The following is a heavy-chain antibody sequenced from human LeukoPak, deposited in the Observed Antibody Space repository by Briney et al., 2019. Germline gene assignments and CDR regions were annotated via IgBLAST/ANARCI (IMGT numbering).Heavy chain of an antibody. CDR1: GGSISSYY. V-gene: IGHV4-59*08. D-gene: IGHD6-19*01. Sequence: PSETLSLTCTVSGGSISSYYWSWIRQPPGKGLEWIGNIYYSGSTNYNPSLKSRVTISVDTSKNQFSLKLSSVTAADTAVYYCARDPSSGWYYFDYWGQGTLVTVSS. J-gene: IGHJ4*02. CDR2: IYYSGST. CDR3: ARDPSSGWYYFDY.